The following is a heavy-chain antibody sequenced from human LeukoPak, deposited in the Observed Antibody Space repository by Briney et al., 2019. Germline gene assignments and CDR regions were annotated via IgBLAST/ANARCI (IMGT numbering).Heavy chain of an antibody. Sequence: GGSLRLSCAASGFTFDDYAMHWVRQAPGKGLEWVSLIGWDGGSTYYADSVKGRFTISRDNSKNSLYLQMNSLRAEDTALYYCAKDHSPYYDSSGYYSLFDYWGQGTLVTVSS. J-gene: IGHJ4*02. CDR1: GFTFDDYA. D-gene: IGHD3-22*01. V-gene: IGHV3-43D*03. CDR3: AKDHSPYYDSSGYYSLFDY. CDR2: IGWDGGST.